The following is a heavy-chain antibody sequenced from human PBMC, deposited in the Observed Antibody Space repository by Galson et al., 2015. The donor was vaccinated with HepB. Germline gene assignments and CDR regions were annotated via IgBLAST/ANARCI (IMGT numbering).Heavy chain of an antibody. CDR3: AKDGVRAAAGLNWFDP. D-gene: IGHD6-13*01. CDR2: ISGSGGST. Sequence: SLRLSCAASGFTFSSYAMSWVRQAPGKGLEWVSAISGSGGSTYYADSVKGRFTISRDNSKNTLYLQMNSLRAEDTAVYYCAKDGVRAAAGLNWFDPWGQGTLVTVSS. V-gene: IGHV3-23*01. CDR1: GFTFSSYA. J-gene: IGHJ5*02.